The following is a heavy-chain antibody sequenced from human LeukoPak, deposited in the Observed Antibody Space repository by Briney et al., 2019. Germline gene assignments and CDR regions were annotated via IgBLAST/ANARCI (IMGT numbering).Heavy chain of an antibody. CDR2: ISAYNGNT. Sequence: RGSVKVSCTASGYTFTSYGISWVRQAPGQGLEWMGWISAYNGNTNYAQKLQGRVTMTTDTSTSTAYMELRSLRSDDTAVYYCARDRYYDILTGYYPFDYWGQGTLVTVSS. CDR1: GYTFTSYG. J-gene: IGHJ4*02. CDR3: ARDRYYDILTGYYPFDY. D-gene: IGHD3-9*01. V-gene: IGHV1-18*04.